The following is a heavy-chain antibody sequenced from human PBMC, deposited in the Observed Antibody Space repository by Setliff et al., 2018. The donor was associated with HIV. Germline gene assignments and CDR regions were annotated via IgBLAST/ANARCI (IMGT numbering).Heavy chain of an antibody. D-gene: IGHD3-3*01. CDR2: MYYSGNT. Sequence: PSETLSLTCGVSGDSITGSFYWSWIRQPPGKGLEWIGYMYYSGNTNYNPSLKSRVTISVDTSKSQFSLKLNSVTAADTAVYYCARDQSDWFYWGQGTLVTVSS. CDR1: GDSITGSFY. CDR3: ARDQSDWFY. J-gene: IGHJ4*02. V-gene: IGHV4-59*01.